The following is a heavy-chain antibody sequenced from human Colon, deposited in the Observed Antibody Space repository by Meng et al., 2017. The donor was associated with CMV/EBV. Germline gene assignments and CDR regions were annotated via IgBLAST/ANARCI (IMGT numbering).Heavy chain of an antibody. Sequence: QRHLLESSPCVVKPCGPVSLICTVPSVSISIDNCWTWVRLPPGKGLECIGEIYHSGTSDYNPSLKSLVTISVYKSKNQVSLNLSSVTAADTAVYFCAKIPLGYSLSPLVGLDPWGQGTLVTVSS. V-gene: IGHV4-4*02. D-gene: IGHD5-18*01. CDR1: SVSISIDNC. CDR2: IYHSGTS. J-gene: IGHJ5*02. CDR3: AKIPLGYSLSPLVGLDP.